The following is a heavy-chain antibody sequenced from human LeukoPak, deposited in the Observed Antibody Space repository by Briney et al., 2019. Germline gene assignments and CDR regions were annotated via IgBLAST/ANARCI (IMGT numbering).Heavy chain of an antibody. Sequence: AGGSLRLSCAASRFSFSSYAMSWVRQAPGKGLEWVSAISSSGYTTYYADSVKGRFSISRDNSKNTVYLQMSSLRGEDTAVYHCAKEYCSGGSCYSGYWGQGALVTASP. CDR1: RFSFSSYA. CDR3: AKEYCSGGSCYSGY. J-gene: IGHJ4*02. CDR2: ISSSGYTT. V-gene: IGHV3-23*01. D-gene: IGHD2-15*01.